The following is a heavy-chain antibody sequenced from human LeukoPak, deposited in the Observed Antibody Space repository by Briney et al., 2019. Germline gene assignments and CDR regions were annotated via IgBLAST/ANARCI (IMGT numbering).Heavy chain of an antibody. CDR1: GGSINSTSNY. J-gene: IGHJ6*02. D-gene: IGHD6-13*01. Sequence: SETLSLTCTVSGGSINSTSNYWGWIRQPPGKGLEWIGSIYHSGSTYYNPSLKSRVTISVDTSKNQFSLKLSSVTAADTAVYYCASGRQQLAHYGMDVWGQGTTVTVSS. V-gene: IGHV4-39*07. CDR3: ASGRQQLAHYGMDV. CDR2: IYHSGST.